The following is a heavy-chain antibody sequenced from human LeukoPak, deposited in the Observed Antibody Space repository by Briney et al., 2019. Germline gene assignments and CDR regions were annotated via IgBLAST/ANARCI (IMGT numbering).Heavy chain of an antibody. J-gene: IGHJ4*02. Sequence: ASVTVSCKASGYSFTSYTMHWVRQAPGQRLEWMGWINAGNGNTKYPQKFQGRVTITRDTSANTAYMELSSLRSEDTAVYYCARVVDVNSYGLFDYWGQGTLATVSS. CDR1: GYSFTSYT. V-gene: IGHV1-3*01. D-gene: IGHD5-18*01. CDR2: INAGNGNT. CDR3: ARVVDVNSYGLFDY.